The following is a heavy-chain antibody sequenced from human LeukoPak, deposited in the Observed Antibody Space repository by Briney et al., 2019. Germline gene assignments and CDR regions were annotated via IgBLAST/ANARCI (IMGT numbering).Heavy chain of an antibody. Sequence: GASVKVSCKASGYTFTAYYMHWVRQAPGQGLEWMGWINPNSGGTNYAQKFQGRVTTTRDTSISTAYMELSRLRSDDTAVYYCARGLWFGELFDYWGQGTLVTVSS. CDR1: GYTFTAYY. V-gene: IGHV1-2*02. CDR3: ARGLWFGELFDY. D-gene: IGHD3-10*01. CDR2: INPNSGGT. J-gene: IGHJ4*02.